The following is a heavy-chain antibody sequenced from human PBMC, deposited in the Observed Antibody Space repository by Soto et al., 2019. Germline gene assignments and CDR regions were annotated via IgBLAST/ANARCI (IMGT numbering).Heavy chain of an antibody. V-gene: IGHV3-74*01. D-gene: IGHD6-19*01. J-gene: IGHJ5*02. CDR1: GLTFSSYW. Sequence: HPGGSLRLSCAASGLTFSSYWMHWVRQAPGKGLVWVSRINSAGSSTSYADSVKGRFTISRDNAKNTLYLQMNSLRAEDTAVYYCARAAVARRGVTNWFDPWGQGTLVTVSS. CDR2: INSAGSST. CDR3: ARAAVARRGVTNWFDP.